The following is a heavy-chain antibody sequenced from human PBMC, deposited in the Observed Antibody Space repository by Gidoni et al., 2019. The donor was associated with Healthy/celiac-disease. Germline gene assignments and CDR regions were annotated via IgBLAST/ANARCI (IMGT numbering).Heavy chain of an antibody. J-gene: IGHJ6*03. CDR1: GSSFTSYW. CDR3: ARLGSSSSFTYYYYYMDV. CDR2: IDPSDSYT. V-gene: IGHV5-10-1*03. Sequence: EVQLVQSGAEVKKPGESLRISCTGSGSSFTSYWISWVRQMPGKGLEWMGRIDPSDSYTNYSPSFQGHVTISADKSISTAYLQWSSLKASDTAMYYCARLGSSSSFTYYYYYMDVWGKGTTVTVSS. D-gene: IGHD6-6*01.